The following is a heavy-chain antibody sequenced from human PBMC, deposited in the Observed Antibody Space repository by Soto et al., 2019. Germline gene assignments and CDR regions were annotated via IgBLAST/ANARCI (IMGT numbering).Heavy chain of an antibody. J-gene: IGHJ6*03. D-gene: IGHD3-10*01. CDR2: INHSGSI. CDR3: AGRQRITLVRGVIGPSYMAV. V-gene: IGHV4-34*01. CDR1: GGSFNDYY. Sequence: SETLSLTCAVYGGSFNDYYWSWIRQPPGKGLEWLAEINHSGSINYNPSLKSRVTISVDTSKNQLSLNLISVTAADTAVYYCAGRQRITLVRGVIGPSYMAVWGTGTTVTAP.